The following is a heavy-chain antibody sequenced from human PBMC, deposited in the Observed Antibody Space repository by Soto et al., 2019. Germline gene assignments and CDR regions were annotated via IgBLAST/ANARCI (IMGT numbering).Heavy chain of an antibody. Sequence: SQTLSLPCPVSAGPLSPARYYCSRIRQHPGKGLEWIGYIYYSGSTYYNPSLKSRVTMSVDTSKNQFSLKMSSVNPADKAVYECERPRHSSSWYDAVDICGQATMV. V-gene: IGHV4-31*03. CDR2: IYYSGST. CDR1: AGPLSPARYY. D-gene: IGHD6-13*01. CDR3: ERPRHSSSWYDAVDI. J-gene: IGHJ3*02.